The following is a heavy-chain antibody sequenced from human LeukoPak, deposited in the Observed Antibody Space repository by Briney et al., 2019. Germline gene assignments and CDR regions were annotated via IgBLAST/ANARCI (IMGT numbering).Heavy chain of an antibody. CDR2: IGSFGSSN. D-gene: IGHD3-10*02. CDR1: GFSFGSYT. V-gene: IGHV3-48*04. Sequence: GGSLRLSCAASGFSFGSYTMNWVRQAPGRGLEWVSYIGSFGSSNSYADSVKGRFTISRDNAKNSLYLQMNSLRAEDTAVYYCAELGITMIGGVWGKGTTVTISS. J-gene: IGHJ6*04. CDR3: AELGITMIGGV.